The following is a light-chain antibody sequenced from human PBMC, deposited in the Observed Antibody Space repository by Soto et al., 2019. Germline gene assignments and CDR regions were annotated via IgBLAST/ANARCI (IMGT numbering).Light chain of an antibody. V-gene: IGLV2-11*01. CDR2: DVS. J-gene: IGLJ1*01. CDR3: CSYAGSYTRG. CDR1: SSDVGGYNY. Sequence: QSVLTQPRSVSGSPGRSVTISCTGTSSDVGGYNYVSWYQQHPGKAPKLMIYDVSKRPSGAPDRFSGSKSGNTASLTISGLQAEDEADYYCCSYAGSYTRGFGTGTKVTVL.